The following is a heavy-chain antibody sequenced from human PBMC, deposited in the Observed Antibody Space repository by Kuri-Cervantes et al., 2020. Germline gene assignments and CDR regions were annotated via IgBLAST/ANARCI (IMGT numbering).Heavy chain of an antibody. CDR3: ARPESSSGWYRMVWPGPFDY. D-gene: IGHD6-19*01. J-gene: IGHJ4*02. CDR1: AFTFSKYA. V-gene: IGHV3-30*07. CDR2: ISYDGSNK. Sequence: GESLKISCAASAFTFSKYAMHWVRQTPGKGLEWVAVISYDGSNKYYADSLKGRFTISRDNSKNTMYLQMNSLRAEDTAVYYCARPESSSGWYRMVWPGPFDYWGQGTLVTVSS.